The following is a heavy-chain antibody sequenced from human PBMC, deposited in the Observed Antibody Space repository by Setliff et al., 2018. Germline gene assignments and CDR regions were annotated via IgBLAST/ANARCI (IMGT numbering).Heavy chain of an antibody. Sequence: ASVKVSCKASGYTFTSYDINWVRQATGQGLEWMGWMNPNSGNAGYAQKFQGRVTMTRNTSLSTAYMELSSLRSEDTAVYYCARDLVWFGELLDLPGYYFDPWGQGTLVTVSS. V-gene: IGHV1-8*01. CDR2: MNPNSGNA. CDR3: ARDLVWFGELLDLPGYYFDP. J-gene: IGHJ4*02. CDR1: GYTFTSYD. D-gene: IGHD3-10*01.